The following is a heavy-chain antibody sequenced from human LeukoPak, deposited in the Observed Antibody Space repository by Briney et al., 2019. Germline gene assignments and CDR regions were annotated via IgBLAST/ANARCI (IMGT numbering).Heavy chain of an antibody. CDR3: AREIVGGTSY. CDR2: ISSSSTYI. CDR1: GVTFSSYS. J-gene: IGHJ4*02. V-gene: IGHV3-21*01. Sequence: GGSLRLSCAASGVTFSSYSMNWVRQAPGKGLELVSYISSSSTYIYYADSVKGRFTTSRDNAKNSLYLQMNSLRAEDTAVYYCAREIVGGTSYWGQGTLVTVSS. D-gene: IGHD1-26*01.